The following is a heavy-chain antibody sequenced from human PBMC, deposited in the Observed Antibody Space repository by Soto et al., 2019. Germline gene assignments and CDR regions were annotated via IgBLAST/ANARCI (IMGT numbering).Heavy chain of an antibody. Sequence: SETLSLTCTVSGGSISSYYWSWIRQPPGKGLEWIGYIYYSGSTNYNPSLKSRVTISVDTSKNQFSLKLSSVTAADTAVYYCARAASGFDAFDIWGQGTMVTVSS. D-gene: IGHD3-22*01. J-gene: IGHJ3*02. CDR2: IYYSGST. CDR1: GGSISSYY. V-gene: IGHV4-59*01. CDR3: ARAASGFDAFDI.